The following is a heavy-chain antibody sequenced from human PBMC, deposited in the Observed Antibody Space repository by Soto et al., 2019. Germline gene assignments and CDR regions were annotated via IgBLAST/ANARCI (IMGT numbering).Heavy chain of an antibody. CDR2: ISTYNGNI. CDR1: GYTFINYG. V-gene: IGHV1-18*01. CDR3: ARDVIVEATEFDY. D-gene: IGHD1-1*01. Sequence: ASVKVSCKASGYTFINYGISRVRQAPGQGLEWMGWISTYNGNINYARKFQGRVTMTTDTSTSTAYMELRSLRYDDTAVYYCARDVIVEATEFDYWGQGTLVTVSS. J-gene: IGHJ4*02.